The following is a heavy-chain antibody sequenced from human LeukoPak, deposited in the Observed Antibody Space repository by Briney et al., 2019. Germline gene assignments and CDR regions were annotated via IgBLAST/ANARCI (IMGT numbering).Heavy chain of an antibody. Sequence: QPGGSLRLSCAASGFTFSSYAMSWVRQAPGKGLEWVSAISGSGGSTYYADSVKGRFTISRDNSKNTLYLQMNSLRAEDTAVYYCAKGSSGWYFANYYGMDVWGQGTTVIVSS. V-gene: IGHV3-23*01. CDR1: GFTFSSYA. CDR3: AKGSSGWYFANYYGMDV. D-gene: IGHD6-19*01. CDR2: ISGSGGST. J-gene: IGHJ6*02.